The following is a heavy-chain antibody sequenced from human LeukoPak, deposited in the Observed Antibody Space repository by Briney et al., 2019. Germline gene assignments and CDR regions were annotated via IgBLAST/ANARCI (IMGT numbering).Heavy chain of an antibody. CDR3: ASSGSGSYHFDY. CDR1: GYTFTSYY. J-gene: IGHJ4*02. Sequence: ASVKVSCKASGYTFTSYYMHWLRQAPGQGLEWMGIINPSGGSTSYAQKFQGRVTMTRDTSTSTVYMELSSLRSEDTAVYYSASSGSGSYHFDYWGQGTLVTVSS. CDR2: INPSGGST. D-gene: IGHD3-10*01. V-gene: IGHV1-46*01.